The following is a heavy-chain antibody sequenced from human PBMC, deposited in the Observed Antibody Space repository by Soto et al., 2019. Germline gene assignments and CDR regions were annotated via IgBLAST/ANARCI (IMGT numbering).Heavy chain of an antibody. CDR3: ARERATYIGFDH. D-gene: IGHD3-16*01. CDR1: GFNFNNFW. J-gene: IGHJ5*02. V-gene: IGHV3-7*01. Sequence: EVQLVESGGDLVQPGGSLRLSCAASGFNFNNFWMTWVRQVPGKGLEWVANINLDGTEKYHADSVKGRFTIYRDNAKNSLHLQMNNLRADDTALYYCARERATYIGFDHWGQGTLVTVSS. CDR2: INLDGTEK.